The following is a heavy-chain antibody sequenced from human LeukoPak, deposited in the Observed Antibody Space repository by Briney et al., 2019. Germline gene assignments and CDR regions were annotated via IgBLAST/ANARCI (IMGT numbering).Heavy chain of an antibody. CDR3: ARASSGWYTDSNFDY. CDR1: GFTFSSYW. V-gene: IGHV3-74*01. CDR2: INSDGSST. J-gene: IGHJ4*02. D-gene: IGHD6-19*01. Sequence: GGSLRLSCAASGFTFSSYWMHWVRQAPGKGLVWVSSINSDGSSTSYADSVKGRFTISRDNAKNTLYLQMNSLRAEDTAVYYCARASSGWYTDSNFDYWGQGTLVTVSS.